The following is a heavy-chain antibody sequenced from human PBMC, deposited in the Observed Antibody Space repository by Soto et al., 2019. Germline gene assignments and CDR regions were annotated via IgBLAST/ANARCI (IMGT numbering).Heavy chain of an antibody. CDR2: ISGYNGNT. D-gene: IGHD2-2*01. V-gene: IGHV1-18*01. CDR1: GYTFTTYG. Sequence: ASVKVSCKPSGYTFTTYGISSVRQAPGQGLEWMGWISGYNGNTNYAQKLQGRVTMTTDTSTSTAYMELRSLRSDDTAVYYCARSRYCSGNSCPLNFDYWGQGTLVTASS. CDR3: ARSRYCSGNSCPLNFDY. J-gene: IGHJ4*02.